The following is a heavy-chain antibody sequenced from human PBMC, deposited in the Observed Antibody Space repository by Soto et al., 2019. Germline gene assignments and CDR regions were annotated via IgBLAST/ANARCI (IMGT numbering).Heavy chain of an antibody. CDR2: INAGNGNT. V-gene: IGHV1-3*01. CDR1: GYTFTSYA. CDR3: ARAEGYYDSSGLR. J-gene: IGHJ4*02. D-gene: IGHD3-22*01. Sequence: QVQLVQSGAEVKKPGASVKVSCKASGYTFTSYAMHWVRQAPGQRLEWMGWINAGNGNTKYSQKLQGRVTITRDTSASTAYMELSSLRSEDTAVYYCARAEGYYDSSGLRWGQGTLVTVSS.